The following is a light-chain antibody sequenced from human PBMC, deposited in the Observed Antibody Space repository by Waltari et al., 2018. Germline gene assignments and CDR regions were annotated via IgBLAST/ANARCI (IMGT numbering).Light chain of an antibody. CDR3: SSYTSSSTLV. J-gene: IGLJ3*02. CDR1: RRDVGGYNY. V-gene: IGLV2-14*01. Sequence: QSALTQPASVSGSPGQSITISCPGTRRDVGGYNYAPWYQQHPGKAPKLMIYEVSNRPSGVSNRFSGSKSGNTASLTISGLQAEDEADYYCSSYTSSSTLVFGGGTKLTVL. CDR2: EVS.